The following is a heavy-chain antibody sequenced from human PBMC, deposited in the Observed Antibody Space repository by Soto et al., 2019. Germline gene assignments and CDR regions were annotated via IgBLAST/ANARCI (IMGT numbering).Heavy chain of an antibody. CDR2: ISPNSGRP. Sequence: QVQLVQSGAEVKRPGASVKVSCKTSGYTFTKYDISWVRQAPGQGLEWLGLISPNSGRPSYAQKFEGRVTMTTDTSTTTAYLELRSLRSDDTAVYYCARQYYDFWTDYPVFDYWGQGTLVTVSS. J-gene: IGHJ4*02. CDR1: GYTFTKYD. V-gene: IGHV1-18*04. D-gene: IGHD3-3*01. CDR3: ARQYYDFWTDYPVFDY.